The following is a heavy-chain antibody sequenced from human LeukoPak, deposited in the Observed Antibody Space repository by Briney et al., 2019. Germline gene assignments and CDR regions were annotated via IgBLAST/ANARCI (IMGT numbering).Heavy chain of an antibody. CDR1: GGSFSGYY. J-gene: IGHJ6*03. D-gene: IGHD3-10*01. CDR2: INHSGST. CDR3: ASSYGSGSYPGNYYYYYMDV. Sequence: PSETLSLTCAVYGGSFSGYYWSWIRQPPGKGLEWIGEINHSGSTNYNPSLKGRVTISVDTSKNQFSLKLSSVTAADTAVYYCASSYGSGSYPGNYYYYYMDVWGKGTTVTISS. V-gene: IGHV4-34*01.